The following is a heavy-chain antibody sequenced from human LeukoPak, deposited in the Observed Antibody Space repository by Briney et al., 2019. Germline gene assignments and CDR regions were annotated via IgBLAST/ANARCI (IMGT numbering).Heavy chain of an antibody. V-gene: IGHV3-7*01. CDR2: IKDDGSQK. J-gene: IGHJ4*02. Sequence: GGSLRLSCAASGFTFSSYAMSWVRQAPGKGLEWVAHIKDDGSQKNYVDSVKGRFTISRDNAKNSLYLQMNSLRAEDTALYYCARGAEDRDYWGQGTLVTVSP. CDR1: GFTFSSYA. CDR3: ARGAEDRDY. D-gene: IGHD2-15*01.